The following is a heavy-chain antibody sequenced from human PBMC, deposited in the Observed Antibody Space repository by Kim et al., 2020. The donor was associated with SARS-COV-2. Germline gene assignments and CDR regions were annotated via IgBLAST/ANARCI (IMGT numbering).Heavy chain of an antibody. J-gene: IGHJ3*02. CDR1: GGSFSGYY. CDR2: INHSGST. D-gene: IGHD3-10*01. CDR3: ARASTEVLWFGPPGAFDI. Sequence: SETLSLTCAVYGGSFSGYYWSWIRQPPGKGLEWIGEINHSGSTNYNPSLKSRVTISVDTSKNQFSLKLSSVTAADTAVYYCARASTEVLWFGPPGAFDIWGQGTMVTVSS. V-gene: IGHV4-34*01.